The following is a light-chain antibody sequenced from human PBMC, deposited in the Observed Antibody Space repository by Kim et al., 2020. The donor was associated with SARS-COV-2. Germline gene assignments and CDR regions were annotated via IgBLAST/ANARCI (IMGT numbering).Light chain of an antibody. J-gene: IGLJ1*01. CDR2: QDS. Sequence: SPGQIACSICSGDKLGDKYACWYQQKPGQSPVLVIYQDSKRPSGIPERFAGSNSGNTATLTSSGTQAMDEADYYCQAWDSSTAYVFGTGTKVTVL. CDR3: QAWDSSTAYV. CDR1: KLGDKY. V-gene: IGLV3-1*01.